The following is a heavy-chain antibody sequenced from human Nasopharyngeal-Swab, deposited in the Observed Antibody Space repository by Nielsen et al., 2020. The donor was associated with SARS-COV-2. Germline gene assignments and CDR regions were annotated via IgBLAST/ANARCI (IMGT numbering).Heavy chain of an antibody. CDR1: GFTFSSYA. Sequence: GESLQISCAASGFTFSSYAMNWVRQAPGKGLEWVSGISGGGDNTYCADSVKGRFTVSRDNSKNTLYLQMNSLRAEDTAIYYCAKVFKYGGSGWSQGVDYWGQGTLVTVSS. J-gene: IGHJ4*02. D-gene: IGHD6-19*01. CDR2: ISGGGDNT. CDR3: AKVFKYGGSGWSQGVDY. V-gene: IGHV3-23*01.